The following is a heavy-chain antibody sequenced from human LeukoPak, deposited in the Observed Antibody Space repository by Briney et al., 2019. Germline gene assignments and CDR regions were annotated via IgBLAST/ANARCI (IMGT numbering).Heavy chain of an antibody. CDR1: GYSFSSYW. CDR3: ARHSVPYYDSSGFPY. D-gene: IGHD3-22*01. V-gene: IGHV5-51*01. J-gene: IGHJ4*02. CDR2: IYPGDSDT. Sequence: PGESLKISCKGSGYSFSSYWIGWVRQMPGKGPEWMGIIYPGDSDTRYSPSFKGQVTISVDTSISTAYLQWSSLKASDTAIYYCARHSVPYYDSSGFPYWGQGSLVTVSS.